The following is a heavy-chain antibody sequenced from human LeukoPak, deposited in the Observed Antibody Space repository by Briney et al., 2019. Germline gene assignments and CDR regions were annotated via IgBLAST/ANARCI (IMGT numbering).Heavy chain of an antibody. D-gene: IGHD3-22*01. CDR2: IYTSGST. J-gene: IGHJ4*02. CDR1: GGSISSYY. Sequence: SETLSLTCTVSGGSISSYYWSWIRQPAGKGLEWIGRIYTSGSTNYNPSLKSRVTMSVDTSKNQFSLKLSSVTAADTAVYYCARYDYYDSSGYYFDYWGQGTLVTVSS. CDR3: ARYDYYDSSGYYFDY. V-gene: IGHV4-4*07.